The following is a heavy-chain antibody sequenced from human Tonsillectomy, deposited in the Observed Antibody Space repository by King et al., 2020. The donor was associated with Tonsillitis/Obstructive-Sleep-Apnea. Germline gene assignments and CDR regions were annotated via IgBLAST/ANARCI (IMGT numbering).Heavy chain of an antibody. CDR1: GGSFSGYY. Sequence: VQLQQWGAGLLKPSETLSLPCAVYGGSFSGYYWSWIRQPPGKGLEWIGEINHSGSTNYNPSLKSRVTISVDTSKNQFSLKLSSVTAADTAVYYCARSYCSSTSCRFMDVWGKGTTVTVSS. CDR3: ARSYCSSTSCRFMDV. V-gene: IGHV4-34*01. CDR2: INHSGST. J-gene: IGHJ6*03. D-gene: IGHD2-2*01.